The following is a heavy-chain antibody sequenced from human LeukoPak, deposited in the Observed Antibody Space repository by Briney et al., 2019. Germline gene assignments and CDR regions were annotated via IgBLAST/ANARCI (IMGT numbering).Heavy chain of an antibody. J-gene: IGHJ4*02. D-gene: IGHD3-10*01. V-gene: IGHV3-30*03. CDR2: ISYHGANK. Sequence: GGSLRLSCAASGYTFSSYGMHWVRQAPGKGLEWVAVISYHGANKYYADSVKGRFTISRDDSKNTLYLQMDSLRAEDTAVYYCAADRGDDYWGQGTLVTVSS. CDR1: GYTFSSYG. CDR3: AADRGDDY.